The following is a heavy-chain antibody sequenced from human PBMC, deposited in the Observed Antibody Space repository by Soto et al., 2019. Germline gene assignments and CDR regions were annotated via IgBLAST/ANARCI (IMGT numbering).Heavy chain of an antibody. V-gene: IGHV2-5*02. D-gene: IGHD5-12*01. Sequence: QITLKESGPPLVKPTQTLTLTCTFSGFSLSTSGVGVGWIRQPPGKALEWLALIYWDDDKRYSPSLKSRLTITKDTSKNQVVLTMTNMDPVDTATYYCAHRLPLASWLRFDYWGQGTLVTVSS. CDR3: AHRLPLASWLRFDY. J-gene: IGHJ4*02. CDR1: GFSLSTSGVG. CDR2: IYWDDDK.